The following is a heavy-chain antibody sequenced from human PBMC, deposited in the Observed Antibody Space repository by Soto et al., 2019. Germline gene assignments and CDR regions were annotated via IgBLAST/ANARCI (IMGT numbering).Heavy chain of an antibody. V-gene: IGHV4-31*01. Sequence: QVQLQESGPGLVKPSQTLSLTCTLSGASITSSGYYWSWIRLHPGEGLEWIGYIYYRGTTYYNPSPKSXXTXSXXTSKKEFSLTLTSVTAADTAVYYCARATESHYFDYWGRGILVTVTS. CDR1: GASITSSGYY. J-gene: IGHJ4*02. CDR2: IYYRGTT. CDR3: ARATESHYFDY.